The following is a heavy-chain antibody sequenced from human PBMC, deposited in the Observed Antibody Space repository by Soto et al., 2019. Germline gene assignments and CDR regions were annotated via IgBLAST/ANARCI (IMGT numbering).Heavy chain of an antibody. V-gene: IGHV4-39*01. CDR1: GGSISSSSYY. CDR2: IYYSGST. CDR3: ARLGGELRFLEAGAFDI. J-gene: IGHJ3*02. D-gene: IGHD3-3*01. Sequence: QLQLQESGPGLVKPSETLSLTCTVSGGSISSSSYYWGWIRQPPGKGLEWIGSIYYSGSTYNNPSLKSRGTISVDTSKNRFSLKVSSVTAADTAVYYCARLGGELRFLEAGAFDIWGQGTMVTVSS.